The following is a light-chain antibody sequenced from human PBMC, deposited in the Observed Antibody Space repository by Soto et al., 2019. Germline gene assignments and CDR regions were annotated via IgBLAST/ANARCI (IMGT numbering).Light chain of an antibody. CDR3: CSYAGSYTGV. V-gene: IGLV2-11*01. CDR2: GVS. Sequence: QSALTQPRSVSGSPGQSVTISCTGTSSDVGGYNYVSWYQQHPGKAPKLMICGVSKRPSGVPDRFSGSKSGNTASLTISGLQAEDEADYYCCSYAGSYTGVFGGGTKLTVL. J-gene: IGLJ2*01. CDR1: SSDVGGYNY.